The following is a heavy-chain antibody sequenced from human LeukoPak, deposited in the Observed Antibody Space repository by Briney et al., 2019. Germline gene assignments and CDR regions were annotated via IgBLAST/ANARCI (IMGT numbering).Heavy chain of an antibody. J-gene: IGHJ5*02. CDR2: IYHSGST. V-gene: IGHV4-59*12. Sequence: SETLSLTCTVSGASISTYYWSCSRQPPGKGLEWIGYIYHSGSTNYSPSLKSRVTISIDTSKNQFSLSLTSVTAADTAVYYCARLDILVPRAVEWFDPWGQGTLVIVSS. CDR3: ARLDILVPRAVEWFDP. D-gene: IGHD3-9*01. CDR1: GASISTYY.